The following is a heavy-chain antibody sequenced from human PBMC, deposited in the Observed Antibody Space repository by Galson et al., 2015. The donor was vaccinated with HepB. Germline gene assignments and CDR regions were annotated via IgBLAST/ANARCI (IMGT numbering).Heavy chain of an antibody. CDR3: AKRNDGGSQKDFDN. CDR2: ISYDGAYT. V-gene: IGHV3-30*18. CDR1: GSTFNNYG. Sequence: SLRLSCAASGSTFNNYGMHWVRQAPGKGLEWVAVISYDGAYTLYSDSVKGRFTISRDNSKSTLYVEMNSLRPEDTAVYYCAKRNDGGSQKDFDNWGQGTLVTVSS. D-gene: IGHD3-16*01. J-gene: IGHJ4*02.